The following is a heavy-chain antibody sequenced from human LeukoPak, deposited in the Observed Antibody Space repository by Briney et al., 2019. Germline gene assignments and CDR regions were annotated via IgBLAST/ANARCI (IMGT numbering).Heavy chain of an antibody. V-gene: IGHV3-20*04. CDR2: INWNGRST. CDR1: GFTFYDYG. J-gene: IGHJ3*02. D-gene: IGHD3-22*01. Sequence: SGGSLRLSCAASGFTFYDYGMSWVRQAPGKGLEWVSGINWNGRSTVYADSVKGRFTISRDNDKNSLYLQMNSLRAEDTALYYCARDQYYYDSSDAFDIWGQGTMVTVSS. CDR3: ARDQYYYDSSDAFDI.